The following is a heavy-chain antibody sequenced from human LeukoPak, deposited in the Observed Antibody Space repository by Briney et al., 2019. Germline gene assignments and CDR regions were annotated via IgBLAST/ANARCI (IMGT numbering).Heavy chain of an antibody. Sequence: GGSLRLSCAASGFTFSSCAMSWVRQAPGKGLEWVSAISGSGGSTYYADSVKGRFTISRDNSQNTLYLQMNSLRAEDTAVYYCAKDGYYDSSGYYYGAYFDYWGQGTLVTVSS. CDR2: ISGSGGST. J-gene: IGHJ4*02. V-gene: IGHV3-23*01. CDR1: GFTFSSCA. CDR3: AKDGYYDSSGYYYGAYFDY. D-gene: IGHD3-22*01.